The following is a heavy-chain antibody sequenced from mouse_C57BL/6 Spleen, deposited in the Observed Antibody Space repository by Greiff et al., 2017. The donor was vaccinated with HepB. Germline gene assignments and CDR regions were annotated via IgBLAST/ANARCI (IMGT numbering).Heavy chain of an antibody. CDR2: IDPSDSGT. CDR1: GYTFTSYW. J-gene: IGHJ3*01. V-gene: IGHV1-52*01. D-gene: IGHD1-1*01. CDR3: ARSYYAEVY. Sequence: QVQLQQPGAELVRPGSSVKLSCKASGYTFTSYWMHWVKQRPIQGLEWIGNIDPSDSGTNYNQKFKDKATLTVDKSSSTAYMQLSSLTSADSAVYYGARSYYAEVYWGKGTRVTVCA.